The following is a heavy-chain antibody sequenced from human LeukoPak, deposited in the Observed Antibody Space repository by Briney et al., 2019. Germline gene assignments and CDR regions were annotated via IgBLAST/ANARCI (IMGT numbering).Heavy chain of an antibody. V-gene: IGHV1-2*02. CDR2: INPNGGDT. D-gene: IGHD5/OR15-5a*01. Sequence: ASVKVSCKASGYTFTGCYMHWVRQAPGQGLEWMGWINPNGGDTNYTQKFQGRVTMTRDTSVSTAYMELSRLRSDDTAIYYCAREYSINGFDIWGQGTMVTVSS. CDR3: AREYSINGFDI. J-gene: IGHJ3*02. CDR1: GYTFTGCY.